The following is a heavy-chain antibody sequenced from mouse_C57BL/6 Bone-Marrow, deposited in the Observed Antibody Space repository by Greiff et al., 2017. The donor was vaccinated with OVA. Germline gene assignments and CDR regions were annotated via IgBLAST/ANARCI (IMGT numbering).Heavy chain of an antibody. CDR1: GYAFSSSW. D-gene: IGHD2-3*01. CDR3: ARWLLWYFDV. Sequence: QVQLQQSGPELVKPGASVKISCKASGYAFSSSWMNWVKQRPGKGLEWIGRIYPGDGDTNYNGKFKGQATLTADKASSPAYMQLSSLKSEDSAVYFCARWLLWYFDVWGTGTTVTVSS. J-gene: IGHJ1*03. V-gene: IGHV1-82*01. CDR2: IYPGDGDT.